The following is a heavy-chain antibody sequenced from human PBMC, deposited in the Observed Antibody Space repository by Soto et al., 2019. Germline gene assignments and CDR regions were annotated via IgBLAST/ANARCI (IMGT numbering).Heavy chain of an antibody. Sequence: GGSLRLSCVASGFTFGAFAMTWVRQAPGKGLEWVSSIAISAVNTYYADAVKGRFTTSRDDSKNTLYLQMKSLRAEDTAVYYCARPMGEWGDHEDAFAISGQGTMVTVSS. CDR3: ARPMGEWGDHEDAFAI. CDR2: IAISAVNT. J-gene: IGHJ3*02. CDR1: GFTFGAFA. D-gene: IGHD3-16*01. V-gene: IGHV3-23*01.